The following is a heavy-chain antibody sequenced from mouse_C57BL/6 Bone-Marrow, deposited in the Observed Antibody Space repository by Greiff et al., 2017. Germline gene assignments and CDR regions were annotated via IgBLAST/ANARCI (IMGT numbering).Heavy chain of an antibody. D-gene: IGHD4-1*01. CDR3: ARSGKDY. CDR1: GYTFTSYW. J-gene: IGHJ2*01. V-gene: IGHV1-69*01. CDR2: IDPSDSYP. Sequence: QVQLKQPGAELVMPGASVKLSCKASGYTFTSYWMHWVKQRPGQGLEWIGEIDPSDSYPNYNQKFKGKSTLTVDKSSSTAYMQLSSLTSEDSAVYYCARSGKDYWGQGTTLTVSS.